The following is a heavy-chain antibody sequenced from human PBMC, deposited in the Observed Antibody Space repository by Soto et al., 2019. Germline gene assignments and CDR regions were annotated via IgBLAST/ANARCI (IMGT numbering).Heavy chain of an antibody. CDR3: ARDGDPGYAFWSGPLGGGRFDP. Sequence: QVQLVQSGAEVKKPGSSVNVSCKTSGATFGNTAVTWVRQAPGQGLEWMGGIVPMFGTANYAQKFQGRVTITADESTNTAYMELSSLRSDDTAVYYCARDGDPGYAFWSGPLGGGRFDPWGQGTLDTVSS. CDR1: GATFGNTA. V-gene: IGHV1-69*12. J-gene: IGHJ5*02. CDR2: IVPMFGTA. D-gene: IGHD3-3*01.